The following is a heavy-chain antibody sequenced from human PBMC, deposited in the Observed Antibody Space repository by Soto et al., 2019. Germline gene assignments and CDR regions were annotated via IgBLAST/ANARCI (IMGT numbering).Heavy chain of an antibody. D-gene: IGHD3-22*01. J-gene: IGHJ4*02. CDR2: ISSSSDT. CDR1: GFTFSDYY. V-gene: IGHV3-11*06. Sequence: GGSLRLSCAASGFTFSDYYMSWIRQAPGKGLEWVSYISSSSDTNYADSVKGRFTISRDNAKNSLYLQMNSLRAEDTDVYYCARIADYYDSSGYPDYWGQGT. CDR3: ARIADYYDSSGYPDY.